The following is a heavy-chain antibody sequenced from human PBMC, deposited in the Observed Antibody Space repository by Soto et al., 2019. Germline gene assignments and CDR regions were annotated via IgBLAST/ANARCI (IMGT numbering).Heavy chain of an antibody. Sequence: KASETLSLTCSVSGDSISGNGYFWTWIRQHPGKGLEWIGYIYYDGRSYYTPSLKSRVIISVDTSKNQFSLNLTAVTAADTAVYYCARGTMLRGPGYYYAMDVWGQGTTVTVSS. CDR3: ARGTMLRGPGYYYAMDV. V-gene: IGHV4-31*03. CDR2: IYYDGRS. CDR1: GDSISGNGYF. J-gene: IGHJ6*02. D-gene: IGHD3-10*01.